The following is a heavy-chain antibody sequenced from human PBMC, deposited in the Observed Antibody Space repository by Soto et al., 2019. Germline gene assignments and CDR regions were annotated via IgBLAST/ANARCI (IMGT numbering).Heavy chain of an antibody. CDR3: ARDLWAGSSTTYYYGMDV. J-gene: IGHJ6*02. D-gene: IGHD2-2*01. V-gene: IGHV3-48*02. CDR1: GFTFSSYS. CDR2: ISSSSSTI. Sequence: PGGSLRLSCAASGFTFSSYSMNWVRQAPGKGLEWVSYISSSSSTIYYADSVKGRFTISRDNAKNSLYLQMNSLRDEDTAVYYCARDLWAGSSTTYYYGMDVWGQGTTVTVSS.